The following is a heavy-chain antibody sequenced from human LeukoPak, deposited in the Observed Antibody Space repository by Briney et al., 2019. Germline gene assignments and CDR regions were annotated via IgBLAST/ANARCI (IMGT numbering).Heavy chain of an antibody. CDR3: ARATHYYDSSAWDPDAFDI. CDR2: ISAYNGNT. Sequence: ASVKVSCKASGYTFTSYGISWVRQAPGQGLEWMGWISAYNGNTNYAQKLQGRVTMTTDTSTSTAYMELSSLRSEDTAVYYCARATHYYDSSAWDPDAFDIWGQGTMVTVSS. CDR1: GYTFTSYG. V-gene: IGHV1-18*01. D-gene: IGHD3-22*01. J-gene: IGHJ3*02.